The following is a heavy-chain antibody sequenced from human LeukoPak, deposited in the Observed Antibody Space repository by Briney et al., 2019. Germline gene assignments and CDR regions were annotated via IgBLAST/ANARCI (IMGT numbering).Heavy chain of an antibody. V-gene: IGHV6-1*01. CDR3: AREDCSGGSCYPPRGPLDY. Sequence: PSQTLSLTCAISGDSVSSNSAAWNWIRQSPSRGLEWLGRTYYRSKWFNDYAVSVKSRITINPDTSKNQFSLQLNSVTPEDTAVYYCAREDCSGGSCYPPRGPLDYWGQGTLVTVSS. J-gene: IGHJ4*02. D-gene: IGHD2-15*01. CDR1: GDSVSSNSAA. CDR2: TYYRSKWFN.